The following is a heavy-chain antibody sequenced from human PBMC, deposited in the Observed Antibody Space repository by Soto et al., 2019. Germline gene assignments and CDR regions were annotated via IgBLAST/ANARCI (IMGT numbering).Heavy chain of an antibody. D-gene: IGHD5-12*01. CDR2: ISGSGGST. Sequence: GGSLRLSCAASGFTFGSYAMSWVRQAPGKGLAWVSAISGSGGSTYYADSVKGRLPTSRDNSKNTLYLQMNSRRAEDTAVYYCAQSPPSWLRLGPYYFDYWGQGTLVTVSS. J-gene: IGHJ4*02. CDR1: GFTFGSYA. V-gene: IGHV3-23*01. CDR3: AQSPPSWLRLGPYYFDY.